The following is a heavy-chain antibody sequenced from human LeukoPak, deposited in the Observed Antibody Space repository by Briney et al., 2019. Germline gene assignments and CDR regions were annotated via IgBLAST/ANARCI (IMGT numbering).Heavy chain of an antibody. CDR3: ARDVWTGVAVSDY. Sequence: GGSLRLSCVASGLTFSNDWTTWVRQAPGKGLEWVANIKRDGSEEYYVDSVKGRFLISRDNAKSSLYLQMNSLRAEDTAVYYCARDVWTGVAVSDYWGQGTLVTVSS. CDR2: IKRDGSEE. CDR1: GLTFSNDW. J-gene: IGHJ4*02. V-gene: IGHV3-7*01. D-gene: IGHD6-19*01.